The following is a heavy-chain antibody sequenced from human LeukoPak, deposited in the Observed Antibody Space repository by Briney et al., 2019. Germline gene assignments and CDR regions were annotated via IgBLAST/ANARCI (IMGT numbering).Heavy chain of an antibody. V-gene: IGHV3-30-3*01. CDR3: ARADSSFGVYYFDY. CDR2: ISYDGSNK. CDR1: GFTFSSYA. Sequence: GGSLRLSCAASGFTFSSYAMHWVRQAPGKGLEWVAVISYDGSNKYYADSVKGRFTISRDNAKNSLYLQMNSLRAEDTAVYYCARADSSFGVYYFDYWGQGTLVTVSS. J-gene: IGHJ4*02. D-gene: IGHD6-19*01.